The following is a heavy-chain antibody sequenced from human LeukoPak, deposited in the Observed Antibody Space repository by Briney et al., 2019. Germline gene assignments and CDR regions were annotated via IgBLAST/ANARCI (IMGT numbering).Heavy chain of an antibody. J-gene: IGHJ4*02. CDR3: ARDDDFWSGYFF. D-gene: IGHD3-3*01. CDR2: INPNSGGT. V-gene: IGHV1-2*02. CDR1: GYTFTGYY. Sequence: ASVKVSCKASGYTFTGYYMHWVRQAPGQGLEWMGWINPNSGGTNYAQKFQGRVTMARDTSISTAYMELSRLRSDDTAAYYCARDDDFWSGYFFWGQGTLVTVSS.